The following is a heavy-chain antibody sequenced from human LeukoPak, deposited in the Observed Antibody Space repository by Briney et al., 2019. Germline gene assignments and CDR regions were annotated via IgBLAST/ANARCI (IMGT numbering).Heavy chain of an antibody. J-gene: IGHJ4*02. CDR3: ARGRAAAGSDY. V-gene: IGHV4-31*03. CDR1: GGSISSGGYY. CDR2: IYYSGST. Sequence: SETLSLTCTVSGGSISSGGYYWSWIRQHPGKGLEWIGYIYYSGSTYYNPSLKSRVTIPVDTSKNQFSLKLSSVTAADTAVYYCARGRAAAGSDYWGQGTLVTVSS. D-gene: IGHD6-13*01.